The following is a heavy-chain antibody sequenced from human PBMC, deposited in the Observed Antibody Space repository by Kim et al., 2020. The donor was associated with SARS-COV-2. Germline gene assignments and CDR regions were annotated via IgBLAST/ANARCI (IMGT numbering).Heavy chain of an antibody. Sequence: GYAQKFQGKVAMTRDTSISTANMELSSLGTEDTDVYYCARALRTINAFDFWGQGTLVTVSS. V-gene: IGHV1-8*01. CDR3: ARALRTINAFDF. J-gene: IGHJ4*02.